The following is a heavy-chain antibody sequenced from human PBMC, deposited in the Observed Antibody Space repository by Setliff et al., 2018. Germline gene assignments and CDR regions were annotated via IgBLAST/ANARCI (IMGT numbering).Heavy chain of an antibody. CDR2: IYYSGST. V-gene: IGHV4-39*01. J-gene: IGHJ4*02. D-gene: IGHD3-3*01. Sequence: SETLSLTCTVSDVSISSSSFYWAWIRQPPGKGLEWIGSIYYSGSTYYNPSLTSRVTISVDTSNNQFSLNLRSVTAADTAIYYCARHFRSSKVQFLEYLTDYYFDAWGQGTLVTVS. CDR1: DVSISSSSFY. CDR3: ARHFRSSKVQFLEYLTDYYFDA.